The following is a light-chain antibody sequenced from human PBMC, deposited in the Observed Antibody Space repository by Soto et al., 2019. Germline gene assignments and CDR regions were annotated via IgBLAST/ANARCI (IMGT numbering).Light chain of an antibody. CDR2: STN. Sequence: QAVVTQEPSFSVSPGGTVTLTGGLSSGSVSTSYYPTWYQQTPGQAPRTLIYSTNTRPSGVPDRFSGSILGNKAALTITGGQADDESDYYCVLYMGSGIWVFGGGTKLPV. J-gene: IGLJ3*02. CDR1: SGSVSTSYY. V-gene: IGLV8-61*01. CDR3: VLYMGSGIWV.